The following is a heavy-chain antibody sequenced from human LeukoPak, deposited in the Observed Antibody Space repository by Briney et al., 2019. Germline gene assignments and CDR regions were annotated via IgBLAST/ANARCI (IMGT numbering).Heavy chain of an antibody. CDR2: IYYSGST. D-gene: IGHD1-26*01. CDR3: ARLPRGSLDY. CDR1: GGSISSSSYY. V-gene: IGHV4-39*01. Sequence: PSETLSLTCTVSGGSISSSSYYWGWIRQPPGKGLEWIGSIYYSGSTYYNPSLKSRVTISVDTSKNQFSLKLSSVTAADTAVYYCARLPRGSLDYWGQGTLVTVSS. J-gene: IGHJ4*02.